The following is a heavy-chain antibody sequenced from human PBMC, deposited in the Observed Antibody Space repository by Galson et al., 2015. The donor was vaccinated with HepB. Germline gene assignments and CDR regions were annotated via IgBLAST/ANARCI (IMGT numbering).Heavy chain of an antibody. Sequence: SLRLSCAASGFTFSTYAMSWVRQAPGKGLEWVSSISGNGDITYYADSVKGRFTVSRDSSKNTPNLQMNSLRVEDTAIYYCAKSPDYYGSGTYGYFDQWGQGTLVIVSS. V-gene: IGHV3-23*01. D-gene: IGHD3-10*01. CDR2: ISGNGDIT. CDR1: GFTFSTYA. CDR3: AKSPDYYGSGTYGYFDQ. J-gene: IGHJ4*02.